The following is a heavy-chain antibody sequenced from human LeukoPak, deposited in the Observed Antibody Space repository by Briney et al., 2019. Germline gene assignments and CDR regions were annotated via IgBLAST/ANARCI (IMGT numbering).Heavy chain of an antibody. J-gene: IGHJ6*03. CDR2: FDPEDGET. CDR1: GYTLTELS. CDR3: ATSGSMVRGVIYYYYMDV. Sequence: GASVKVSCKVSGYTLTELSMHWVRQAPGKGLEWMGGFDPEDGETIYARKFQGRVTMTEDTSTDTAYMELSSLRSEDTAVYYCATSGSMVRGVIYYYYMDVGGKGTTVTVSS. D-gene: IGHD3-10*01. V-gene: IGHV1-24*01.